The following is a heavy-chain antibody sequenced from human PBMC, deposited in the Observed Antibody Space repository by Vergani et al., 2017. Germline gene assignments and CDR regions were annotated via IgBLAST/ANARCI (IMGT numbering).Heavy chain of an antibody. D-gene: IGHD6-19*01. V-gene: IGHV4-39*01. Sequence: QLQLQESGPGLVKPSATLSLTCSVSGVSIRSSNYYWGWIRQPPGKGLEWISSIYYSGSTYYNPSLKNPVTISVDTSKNQFSLKLSSVTAADTAVYFCARHSTVEWLVKLGWIDPWGQGILVTVSS. CDR2: IYYSGST. J-gene: IGHJ5*02. CDR3: ARHSTVEWLVKLGWIDP. CDR1: GVSIRSSNYY.